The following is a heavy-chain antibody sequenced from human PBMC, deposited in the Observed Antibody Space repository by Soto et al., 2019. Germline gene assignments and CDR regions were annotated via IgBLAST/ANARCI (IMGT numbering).Heavy chain of an antibody. CDR1: GFTFSSYA. V-gene: IGHV3-30-3*01. CDR3: ARDPTTVVTGGTDAFDI. D-gene: IGHD4-17*01. Sequence: QVQLVESGGGVVQPGRSLRLSCAASGFTFSSYAMHWVRQAPGKGLEWVAVISYDGSNKYYADSVKGRFTISRDNSKNTLYLQMNSLRAEDTAVYYCARDPTTVVTGGTDAFDIWGQGTMVTVSS. J-gene: IGHJ3*02. CDR2: ISYDGSNK.